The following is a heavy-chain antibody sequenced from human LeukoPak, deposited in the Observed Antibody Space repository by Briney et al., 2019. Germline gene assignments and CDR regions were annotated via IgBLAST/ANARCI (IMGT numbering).Heavy chain of an antibody. CDR3: ARDMDPTRHYYYGMDV. CDR1: GGTSSSYA. J-gene: IGHJ6*02. CDR2: IIPILGIA. Sequence: GSSVKVSCKASGGTSSSYAISWVRQAPGQGLEWMGRIIPILGIANYAQKFQGRVTITADKSTSTAYMELSSLRSEDTAVYYCARDMDPTRHYYYGMDVWGQGTTVTVSS. V-gene: IGHV1-69*04. D-gene: IGHD2-15*01.